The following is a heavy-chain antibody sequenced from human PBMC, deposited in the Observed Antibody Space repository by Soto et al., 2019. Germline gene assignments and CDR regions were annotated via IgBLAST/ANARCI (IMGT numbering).Heavy chain of an antibody. Sequence: PGGSLRLSCAASGFTFSSYAMSWVRQAPGKGLEWVSAISGSGGSTYYADSVKGRLTISRDNSKNTLYLQMNSLRAEDTAVYYCAKTHVTYFYDSSGYYYSDYWGQGTLVTVSS. V-gene: IGHV3-23*01. J-gene: IGHJ4*02. CDR3: AKTHVTYFYDSSGYYYSDY. D-gene: IGHD3-22*01. CDR2: ISGSGGST. CDR1: GFTFSSYA.